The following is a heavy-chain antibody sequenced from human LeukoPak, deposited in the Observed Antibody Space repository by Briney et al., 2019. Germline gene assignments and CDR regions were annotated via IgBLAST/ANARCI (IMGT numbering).Heavy chain of an antibody. Sequence: GGSLRLSCAASGFTFSSYAMHWVRQAPGKGLEWVAVISYDGSNKYYADSVKGRFTISRDNSKNTLYLQMNSLRAEDTAVYYCGRAVAAAGPGDLWGRGTLVTVSS. V-gene: IGHV3-30-3*01. CDR2: ISYDGSNK. D-gene: IGHD6-13*01. CDR3: GRAVAAAGPGDL. CDR1: GFTFSSYA. J-gene: IGHJ2*01.